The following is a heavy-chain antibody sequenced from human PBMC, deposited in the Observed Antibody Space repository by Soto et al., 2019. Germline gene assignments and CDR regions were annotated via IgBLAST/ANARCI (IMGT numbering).Heavy chain of an antibody. D-gene: IGHD3-3*02. CDR3: ARDFSIEGKFIRYFQH. J-gene: IGHJ1*01. Sequence: QVQLVESGGGVVQPGRSLRLSCVASGFTFSSYGMHWVGQAPGKGLEWVAVIWYDGSNKYYADSVKGRFTISRDNSKNTLYLQINSLRAEDTAVYYCARDFSIEGKFIRYFQHWGQGTLVTVSS. CDR1: GFTFSSYG. V-gene: IGHV3-33*01. CDR2: IWYDGSNK.